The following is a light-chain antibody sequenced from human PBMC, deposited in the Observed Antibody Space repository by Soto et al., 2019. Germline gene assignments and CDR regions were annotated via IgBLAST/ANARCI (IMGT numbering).Light chain of an antibody. J-gene: IGKJ2*01. CDR3: QQYGSSPYT. V-gene: IGKV3-20*01. Sequence: TAVTQSPGTLPLSPGERATLSCRASQSVSSSSLAWYQQKPGQAPRLLIYGASSRATGIPDRFSGSRAGTVFTLTISRLEPEDFAVYYCQQYGSSPYTFGEGTKMVTK. CDR2: GAS. CDR1: QSVSSSS.